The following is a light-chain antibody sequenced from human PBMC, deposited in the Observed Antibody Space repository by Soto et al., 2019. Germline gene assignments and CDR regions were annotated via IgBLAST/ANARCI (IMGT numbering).Light chain of an antibody. V-gene: IGLV3-25*03. Sequence: SYELTQPPSVSVSPGQTARITCSGDALPKQFAYWYQQKPGQAPVLVIYKDSERPSGISERFSGSSSGTTVTLTISGVQAEDEADYYCQSADSSGTYEVFGGGTKLTVL. CDR2: KDS. CDR1: ALPKQF. CDR3: QSADSSGTYEV. J-gene: IGLJ3*02.